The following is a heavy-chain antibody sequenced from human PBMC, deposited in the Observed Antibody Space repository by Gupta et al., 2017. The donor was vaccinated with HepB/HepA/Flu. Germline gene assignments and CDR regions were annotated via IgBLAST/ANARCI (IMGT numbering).Heavy chain of an antibody. CDR1: GYTFTTYF. CDR2: INTGNGKT. Sequence: QVRLVQSGAEVKKPGASVKVSCKASGYTFTTYFIHWVRQAPGQRLEWMGWINTGNGKTKEAHKFQDRVTTSRDISANTTYMEFSRTTSEDAAVYYWTRGGLTGDLDYWGQGTQVTVSS. V-gene: IGHV1-3*04. J-gene: IGHJ4*02. D-gene: IGHD7-27*01. CDR3: TRGGLTGDLDY.